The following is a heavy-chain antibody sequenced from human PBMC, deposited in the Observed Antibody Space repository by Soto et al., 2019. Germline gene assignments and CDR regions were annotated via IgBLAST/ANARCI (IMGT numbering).Heavy chain of an antibody. CDR2: ISSSSSTI. CDR3: ARDPDYYDSSGYYFPYYFDY. J-gene: IGHJ4*02. D-gene: IGHD3-22*01. V-gene: IGHV3-48*01. Sequence: PGGSLRLSCAASGCTFSSHSMNWVRQAPGKGLEWVSYISSSSSTIYYADSVKGRFTISRDNAKNSLYLQMNSLRAEDTAVYYCARDPDYYDSSGYYFPYYFDYWGQGTLVTVS. CDR1: GCTFSSHS.